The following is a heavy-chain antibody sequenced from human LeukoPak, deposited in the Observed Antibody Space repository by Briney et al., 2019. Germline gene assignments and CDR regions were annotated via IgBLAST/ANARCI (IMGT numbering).Heavy chain of an antibody. CDR2: ISGSGGST. CDR3: ARGPYSSSWYRNWFDP. Sequence: GGSLRLSCAASGFTFSSYAMSWVRQAPGKGLEWVSAISGSGGSTYYADSVKGRFTISRDNSKNTLYLQMNSLRAEDTAVYYCARGPYSSSWYRNWFDPWGQGTLVTVSS. D-gene: IGHD6-13*01. V-gene: IGHV3-23*01. CDR1: GFTFSSYA. J-gene: IGHJ5*02.